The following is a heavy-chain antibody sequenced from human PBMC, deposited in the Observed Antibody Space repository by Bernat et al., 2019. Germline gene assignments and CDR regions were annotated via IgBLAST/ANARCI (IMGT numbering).Heavy chain of an antibody. D-gene: IGHD5-18*01. CDR1: GGSISSGNYY. CDR3: ARAPDPSQPWFDD. CDR2: IYSSGST. V-gene: IGHV4-61*02. J-gene: IGHJ4*02. Sequence: QVQLQESGPGLVKPSQTLSLTCTVSGGSISSGNYYWSWIRQPAGKGLEWIGRIYSSGSTNYNPSLKSRVTISIDTSKNQFSLKLSSVTAADTAVYYCARAPDPSQPWFDDWGQGTLVTVSS.